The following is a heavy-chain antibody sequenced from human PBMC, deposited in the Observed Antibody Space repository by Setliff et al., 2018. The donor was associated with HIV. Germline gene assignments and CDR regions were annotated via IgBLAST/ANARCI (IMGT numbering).Heavy chain of an antibody. J-gene: IGHJ5*02. CDR2: INSDGSDT. V-gene: IGHV3-74*01. CDR1: GFTFTDYI. Sequence: GGSLRLSCAGSGFTFTDYIMHWVRQVPGKGLVWVSRINSDGSDTRYADSVKGRFTISRDNAKNTLYLQMNSLRVDDTAVYYCAREAGYGEQWLISGFPWGQGTLVTVSS. CDR3: AREAGYGEQWLISGFP. D-gene: IGHD6-19*01.